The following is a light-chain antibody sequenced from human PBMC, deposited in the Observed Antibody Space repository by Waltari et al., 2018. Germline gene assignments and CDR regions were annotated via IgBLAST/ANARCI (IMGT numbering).Light chain of an antibody. Sequence: EIVLTQSPATLSLSPGERATLSCRASQRVSSYLAWYQQKPGQAPRLLIYDASNRATGIPDRFSGSGSGTDFTLTISSLEPEDYAVYYCQQRSNWPRTFGGGTKVETK. CDR1: QRVSSY. CDR3: QQRSNWPRT. CDR2: DAS. J-gene: IGKJ4*01. V-gene: IGKV3-11*01.